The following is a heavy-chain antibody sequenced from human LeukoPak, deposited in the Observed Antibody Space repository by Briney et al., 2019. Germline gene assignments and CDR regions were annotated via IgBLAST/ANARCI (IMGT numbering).Heavy chain of an antibody. D-gene: IGHD3-3*01. Sequence: PGGSLRLSCAASGFSFSSYGMHRVRQAPGKGLEWVAVIWYDGSNKYYADSVKGRFTISRDNSKNTLYLQMNSLRAEDTAVYYCAREGRITIFGVVTPNWFDPWGQGTLVTVSS. J-gene: IGHJ5*02. V-gene: IGHV3-33*01. CDR1: GFSFSSYG. CDR2: IWYDGSNK. CDR3: AREGRITIFGVVTPNWFDP.